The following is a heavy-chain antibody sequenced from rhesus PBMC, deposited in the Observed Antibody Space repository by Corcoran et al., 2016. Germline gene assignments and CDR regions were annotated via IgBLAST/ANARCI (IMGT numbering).Heavy chain of an antibody. D-gene: IGHD3-28*01. CDR1: AGSFSRYW. CDR2: ISGNRRST. V-gene: IGHV4-80*01. CDR3: AISIYDGGYRYFDL. J-gene: IGHJ2*01. Sequence: QVQLQESGPGLVKPSETLSLTCAASAGSFSRYWWSWIRQPPGEGLQWIGEISGNRRSTNYNPSLLSRVTISKEASKNQFSLNLSSVTAPDTAVYYCAISIYDGGYRYFDLWGPGTPITISS.